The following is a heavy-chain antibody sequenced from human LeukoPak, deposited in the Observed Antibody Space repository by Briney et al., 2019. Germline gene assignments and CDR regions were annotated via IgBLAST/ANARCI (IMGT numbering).Heavy chain of an antibody. J-gene: IGHJ4*02. V-gene: IGHV3-23*01. CDR3: ARGEGLWFAELFTY. Sequence: PGGSLRLSCAASQFTFSDYAVSWVRQAPGKGLEWVSSLSNSGGNTYYADSVKGRFTISRDNSKNTLYLQMNSLRAEDTAVYYCARGEGLWFAELFTYWGQGTPVTVSS. CDR1: QFTFSDYA. D-gene: IGHD3-10*01. CDR2: LSNSGGNT.